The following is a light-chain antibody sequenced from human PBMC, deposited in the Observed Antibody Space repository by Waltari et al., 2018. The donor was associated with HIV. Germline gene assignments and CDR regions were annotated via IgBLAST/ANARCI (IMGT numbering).Light chain of an antibody. V-gene: IGLV2-23*02. CDR1: RRAIGSYNL. CDR2: EVS. J-gene: IGLJ2*01. Sequence: QSALPQPASVSGSPGQSFTISCTGTRRAIGSYNLVSWYQQHPGKAPKLIIYEVSLRPSGFSHRFSGSKSGNAASLTISGLQAEDEAYYHCSSYAGSSTLLFGGGTKLTVL. CDR3: SSYAGSSTLL.